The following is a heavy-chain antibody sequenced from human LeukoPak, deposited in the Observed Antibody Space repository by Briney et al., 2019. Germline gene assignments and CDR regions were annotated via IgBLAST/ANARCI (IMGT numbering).Heavy chain of an antibody. J-gene: IGHJ4*02. Sequence: GGSLRLSCAASGFTFNSYGMHWVRQAPGKWLDWVAIIRYDGIIKYYADSVKGRFTISRDNSKNTLYLQMNGLRDEDTSVYYCVRGGSSSWSYFDYWGQGTLVTVSS. CDR1: GFTFNSYG. CDR3: VRGGSSSWSYFDY. CDR2: IRYDGIIK. D-gene: IGHD6-13*01. V-gene: IGHV3-30*02.